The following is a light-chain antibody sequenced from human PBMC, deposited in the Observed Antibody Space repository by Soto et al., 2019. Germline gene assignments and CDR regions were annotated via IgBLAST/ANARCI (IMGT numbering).Light chain of an antibody. CDR2: AAS. Sequence: AIRMTQSPSSFSASTGDRVTITCRASQGISSYLAWYQQKPGKAPKLLIYAASTLQSGVPSRFSGSGSGTDFTLPISCLQSEDFETYDCQQYYIYPRTFGQGTKVEIK. CDR3: QQYYIYPRT. CDR1: QGISSY. J-gene: IGKJ1*01. V-gene: IGKV1-8*01.